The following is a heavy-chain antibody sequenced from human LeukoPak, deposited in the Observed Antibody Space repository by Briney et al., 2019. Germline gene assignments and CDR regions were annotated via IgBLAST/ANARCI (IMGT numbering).Heavy chain of an antibody. Sequence: TGGSLRLSCAASGFTFSSYAMHWVRQAPGKGLEWVAVISYDGSNKYYADSVKGRFTISRDNSKNTLYLQMSSLRAEDTAVYYCARDLGCSSTSCYVDYYYYGMDVWGQGTTVTVSS. CDR1: GFTFSSYA. J-gene: IGHJ6*02. CDR3: ARDLGCSSTSCYVDYYYYGMDV. D-gene: IGHD2-2*01. V-gene: IGHV3-30-3*01. CDR2: ISYDGSNK.